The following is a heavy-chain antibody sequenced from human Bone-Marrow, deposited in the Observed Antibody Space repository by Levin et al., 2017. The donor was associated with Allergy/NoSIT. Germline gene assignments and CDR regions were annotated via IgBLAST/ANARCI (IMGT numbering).Heavy chain of an antibody. CDR1: GFPFHTYG. CDR3: AQLRIHYFDY. V-gene: IGHV3-30*18. J-gene: IGHJ4*02. Sequence: LSLTCAASGFPFHTYGMHWVRQAPGKGLEWVATISYDGSERSYVDSVKGRFTISRDNSKNTVYLQMSSLRTEDTAVYYCAQLRIHYFDYWGPGTLVAVSS. CDR2: ISYDGSER.